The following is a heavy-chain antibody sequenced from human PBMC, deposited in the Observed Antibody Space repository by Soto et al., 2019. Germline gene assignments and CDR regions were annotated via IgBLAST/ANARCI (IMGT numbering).Heavy chain of an antibody. CDR2: IYSAGST. Sequence: QLQLQESGPGLVKPSETLSLICTVSGGSISGYFWSWVRQPAGKGLEWIWRIYSAGSTNYNPSLKSRVTMSVDTSQNQFSLKLTSVTAADTAMYYCVRGDVFDIWGRGTMVTVSS. CDR3: VRGDVFDI. V-gene: IGHV4-4*07. D-gene: IGHD3-16*01. J-gene: IGHJ3*02. CDR1: GGSISGYF.